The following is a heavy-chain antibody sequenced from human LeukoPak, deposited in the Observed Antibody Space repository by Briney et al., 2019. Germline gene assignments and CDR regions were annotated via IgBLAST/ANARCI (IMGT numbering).Heavy chain of an antibody. Sequence: GGSLRLSCAASGFSFSSYGMHWVRQAPGKGLEWVAFIGYDGNNKYYADSVKGRFTISRDNSKNTLYLQMNSLRAEDTAVYYCAKEIYGDSTGGRFQQWGQGTLVTVSS. D-gene: IGHD4-17*01. J-gene: IGHJ1*01. CDR3: AKEIYGDSTGGRFQQ. V-gene: IGHV3-30*02. CDR1: GFSFSSYG. CDR2: IGYDGNNK.